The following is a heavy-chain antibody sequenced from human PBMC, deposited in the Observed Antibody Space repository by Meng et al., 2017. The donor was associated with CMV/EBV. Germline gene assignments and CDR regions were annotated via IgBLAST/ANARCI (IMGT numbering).Heavy chain of an antibody. Sequence: GASLKISCAASGFTFSSSATHWVRQAPGKGLEWVAVISYDGSNKYYADSVKGRFTISRDNSKNTLYLQMNSLRAEDTAVYYCARDTRFEWLVRYYFDYWGQGTLVTVSS. J-gene: IGHJ4*02. D-gene: IGHD6-19*01. V-gene: IGHV3-30*04. CDR3: ARDTRFEWLVRYYFDY. CDR1: GFTFSSSA. CDR2: ISYDGSNK.